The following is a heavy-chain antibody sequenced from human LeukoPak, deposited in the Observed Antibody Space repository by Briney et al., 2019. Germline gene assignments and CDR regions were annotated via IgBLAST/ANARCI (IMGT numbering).Heavy chain of an antibody. CDR1: GGSISSSSCY. CDR2: IYYSGST. D-gene: IGHD3-16*02. V-gene: IGHV4-31*03. Sequence: PSQTLSLTCTVSGGSISSSSCYWGWIRQHPGKGLEWIGYIYYSGSTYYNPSLKSRVTISVDTSKNQFSLKLSSVTAADTAVYYCARVRLFVAPWGQGTLVTVSS. CDR3: ARVRLFVAP. J-gene: IGHJ5*02.